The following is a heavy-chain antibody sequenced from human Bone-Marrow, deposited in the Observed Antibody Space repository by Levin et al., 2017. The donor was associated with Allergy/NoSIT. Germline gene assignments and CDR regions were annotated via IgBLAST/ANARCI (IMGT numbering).Heavy chain of an antibody. CDR2: IHPSGNT. J-gene: IGHJ6*03. V-gene: IGHV4-61*02. CDR1: GDSISSGVYF. Sequence: PSETLSLTCTVSGDSISSGVYFWNWIRQPAGRRLEWIGRIHPSGNTNYNPSLKSRVIISLDTSKNQLSLKLSSLTATDTAVYYCARDSRYYVSGNLYYYMDVWGKGTTVTVSS. CDR3: ARDSRYYVSGNLYYYMDV. D-gene: IGHD3-10*01.